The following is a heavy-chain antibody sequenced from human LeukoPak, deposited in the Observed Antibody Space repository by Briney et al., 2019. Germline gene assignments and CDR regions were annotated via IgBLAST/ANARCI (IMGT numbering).Heavy chain of an antibody. Sequence: GGALRLSCAASGFTFSTYSMNWVRQAPGKGLEWVSSISSRSSYIYYADSVKGRFTISRDDAKNSLYLQMNSLRAEDTAVYYCARYCSSSRCLYYYHMDVWGKGTTVTVSS. V-gene: IGHV3-21*01. CDR2: ISSRSSYI. D-gene: IGHD2-2*01. J-gene: IGHJ6*03. CDR1: GFTFSTYS. CDR3: ARYCSSSRCLYYYHMDV.